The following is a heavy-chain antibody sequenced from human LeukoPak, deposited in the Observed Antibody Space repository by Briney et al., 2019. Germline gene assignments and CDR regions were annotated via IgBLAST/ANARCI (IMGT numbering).Heavy chain of an antibody. CDR2: IYYSGST. J-gene: IGHJ4*02. CDR3: QSRFLEWLLDY. CDR1: GGSISSYY. Sequence: SETLSLTCTVSGGSISSYYRSWIRQPPGKGLEWIGYIYYSGSTNYNPSLKSRVTISVDRSKNQFSLKLSSVTAADTAMYYCQSRFLEWLLDYWGQGTLVTVSS. V-gene: IGHV4-59*08. D-gene: IGHD3-3*01.